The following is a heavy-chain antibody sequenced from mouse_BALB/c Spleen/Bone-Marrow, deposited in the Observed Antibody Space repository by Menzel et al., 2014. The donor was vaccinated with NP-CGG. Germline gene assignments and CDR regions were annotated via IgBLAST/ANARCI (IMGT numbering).Heavy chain of an antibody. Sequence: QVQLQQSGAELVKPGASVKLSCKASGYTFTSYWMYWVKQRPGQGLEWNGEINPSNGRTDYNEKFKTKATLTVDSSSSTAYMQLSSLTSEDSAVYYCTSPQLGRDYWGQGTTLTVSS. CDR2: INPSNGRT. J-gene: IGHJ2*01. V-gene: IGHV1S81*02. CDR3: TSPQLGRDY. CDR1: GYTFTSYW. D-gene: IGHD4-1*02.